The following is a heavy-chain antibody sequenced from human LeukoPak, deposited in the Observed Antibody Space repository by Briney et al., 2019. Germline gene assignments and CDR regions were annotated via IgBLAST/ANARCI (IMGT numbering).Heavy chain of an antibody. CDR3: ARESGGVTLDAFDI. J-gene: IGHJ3*02. CDR1: GFTFSSYW. Sequence: GGSLRLSCAASGFTFSSYWMSWVRQAPGKGLEWVANIKQEGSEKYYVDSVRGRFTISRDNAKNSLYLQMNSLRVEDTAVYYCARESGGVTLDAFDIWGQGTMVTVSS. CDR2: IKQEGSEK. V-gene: IGHV3-7*01. D-gene: IGHD2-21*02.